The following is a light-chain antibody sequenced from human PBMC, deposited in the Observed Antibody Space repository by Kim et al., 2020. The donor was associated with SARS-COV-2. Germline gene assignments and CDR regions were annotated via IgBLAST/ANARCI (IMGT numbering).Light chain of an antibody. CDR2: RNS. J-gene: IGLJ3*02. CDR1: RSSIVSIS. V-gene: IGLV1-47*01. Sequence: GQRVTISVSGSRSSIVSISVYWYQQLLGTAPTLFTYRNSERPSGVPDRFSGSKSGTSVSLAISGLRSEDEADYFCATWDDSLRGWVFGGGTQLTVL. CDR3: ATWDDSLRGWV.